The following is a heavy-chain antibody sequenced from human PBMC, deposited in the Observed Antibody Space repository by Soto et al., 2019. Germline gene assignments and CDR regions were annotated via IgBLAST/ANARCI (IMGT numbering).Heavy chain of an antibody. CDR3: ARSLMNPAMVTFYYFDY. J-gene: IGHJ4*02. Sequence: QVQLVQSGAEVKKPGASVKVSCKASGYTFTTYAMHWVRQAPGQRLEWMGWINAANGNTKYSQKFQGRVTITRETSASTAYMDLSRLRSEDTAVYTCARSLMNPAMVTFYYFDYWGQGTLVTVSS. V-gene: IGHV1-3*01. D-gene: IGHD5-18*01. CDR2: INAANGNT. CDR1: GYTFTTYA.